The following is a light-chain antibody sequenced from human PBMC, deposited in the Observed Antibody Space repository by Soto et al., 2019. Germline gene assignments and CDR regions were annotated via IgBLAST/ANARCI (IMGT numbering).Light chain of an antibody. J-gene: IGLJ1*01. V-gene: IGLV2-8*01. Sequence: QSVLAQPPSASGSPGQSVTISCTGTSSDVGAYTYVSWYQQHPGKAPKLMIYGVTERPSGVPDRFSGSKSGNTASLTVSGLQTEDEAYYYCSSYAGSNNYVFGTGTKVIV. CDR3: SSYAGSNNYV. CDR1: SSDVGAYTY. CDR2: GVT.